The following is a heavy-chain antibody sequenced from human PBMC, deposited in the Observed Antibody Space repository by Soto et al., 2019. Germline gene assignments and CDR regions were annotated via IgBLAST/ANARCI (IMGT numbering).Heavy chain of an antibody. Sequence: KASETLSLTCTVSGGSISTSGGYYWSWIRQHPGKGLEWIGYIYYTGRTYYNPSLKSRITISADTSKNQFSLKLSSVTAADTAVYYCARYFGVVHDPNYHYAVDVWGQGTTVTVSS. CDR2: IYYTGRT. J-gene: IGHJ6*02. CDR3: ARYFGVVHDPNYHYAVDV. V-gene: IGHV4-31*02. CDR1: GGSISTSGGYY. D-gene: IGHD3-3*01.